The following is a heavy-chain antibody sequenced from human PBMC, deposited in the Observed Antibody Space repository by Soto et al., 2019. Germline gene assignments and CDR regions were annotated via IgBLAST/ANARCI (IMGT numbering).Heavy chain of an antibody. D-gene: IGHD3-22*01. CDR2: IYWDDDK. J-gene: IGHJ5*02. Sequence: SGPTLVNPPQTLTLTCTFSGFSLSTSGVGVGWIRQPPGKALEWLALIYWDDDKRYSPSLKSRLTITKDTSKNQVVLTMTNMDPVDTATYYCAHSLIGYYYDSSGSNWFDPWGQGTLVTVP. CDR1: GFSLSTSGVG. V-gene: IGHV2-5*02. CDR3: AHSLIGYYYDSSGSNWFDP.